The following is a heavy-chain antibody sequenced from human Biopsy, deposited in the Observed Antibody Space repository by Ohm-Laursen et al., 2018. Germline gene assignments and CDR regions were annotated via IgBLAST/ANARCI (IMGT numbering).Heavy chain of an antibody. J-gene: IGHJ4*02. Sequence: SQTLSLTCTVSGGSISDSTYHWGWIRQSPGKGLGWLGYIYDNGDTYYNPSLMSLVSISADTSKNQLSLRLNSVTAADTAVYYCTRVRTFGGVICGYYFDSWGQGILVTVSS. CDR1: GGSISDSTYH. D-gene: IGHD3-16*02. CDR2: IYDNGDT. V-gene: IGHV4-31*01. CDR3: TRVRTFGGVICGYYFDS.